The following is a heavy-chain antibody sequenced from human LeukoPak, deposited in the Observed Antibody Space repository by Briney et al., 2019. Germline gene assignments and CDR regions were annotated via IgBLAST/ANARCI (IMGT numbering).Heavy chain of an antibody. D-gene: IGHD1-7*01. J-gene: IGHJ4*02. CDR3: ARGVQTGTTGY. V-gene: IGHV1-18*01. CDR2: ISTDNGNT. CDR1: GYTFVSYG. Sequence: ASVKVSCKASGYTFVSYGITWVRQGPGQGLEWMGWISTDNGNTNFAQQFQGRVTMTTDTSTSTAYLELRSLRSDDTAVYYCARGVQTGTTGYWGQGTLVTVSS.